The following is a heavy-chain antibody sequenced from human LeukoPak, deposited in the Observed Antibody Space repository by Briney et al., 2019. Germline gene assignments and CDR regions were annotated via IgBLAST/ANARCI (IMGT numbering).Heavy chain of an antibody. CDR3: ARVPRLGATAFDI. CDR2: INHSGST. J-gene: IGHJ3*02. CDR1: GDSITSSAFY. V-gene: IGHV4-39*07. D-gene: IGHD2-21*01. Sequence: PSETLSLTCTVSGDSITSSAFYWSWIRQPPGKGLEWIGEINHSGSTNYNPSLKSRVTISVDTSKNQFSLKLSSVTAADTAVYYCARVPRLGATAFDIWGQGTMVTVSS.